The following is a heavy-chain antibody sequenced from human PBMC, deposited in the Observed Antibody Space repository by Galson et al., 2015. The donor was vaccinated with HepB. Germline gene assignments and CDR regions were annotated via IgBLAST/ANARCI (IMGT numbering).Heavy chain of an antibody. D-gene: IGHD6-19*01. CDR3: AGYGGTGYSSLRRNWFDP. CDR2: IIPIVGIA. Sequence: QSGAEVKKPGDSVRISFKASAVTFSSYAISWVRQAPGQGLEWMGGIIPIVGIANYTQKFQGSVTITADKSTSKAYMELSSLISEDTAVDYCAGYGGTGYSSLRRNWFDPWGQGTLVTVSS. CDR1: AVTFSSYA. V-gene: IGHV1-69*10. J-gene: IGHJ5*02.